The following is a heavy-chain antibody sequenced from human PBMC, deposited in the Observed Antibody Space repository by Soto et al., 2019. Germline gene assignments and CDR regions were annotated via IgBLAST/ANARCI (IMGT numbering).Heavy chain of an antibody. CDR2: IYYSGST. D-gene: IGHD1-7*01. V-gene: IGHV4-61*01. CDR3: ASSDITGTTYWFDP. CDR1: GGSVSSGSYY. J-gene: IGHJ5*02. Sequence: SETLSLTCTVSGGSVSSGSYYWSWIRQPPGKGLEWIGYIYYSGSTNYNPSLKSRVTISVDTSKNQFSLKLSSVTAADTAVYYCASSDITGTTYWFDPWGQGTLVTVSS.